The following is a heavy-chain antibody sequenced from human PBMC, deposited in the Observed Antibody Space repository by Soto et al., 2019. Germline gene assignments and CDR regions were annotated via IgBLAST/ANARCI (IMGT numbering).Heavy chain of an antibody. D-gene: IGHD1-26*01. CDR3: ARDFTVGPYSGSQQY. J-gene: IGHJ4*02. V-gene: IGHV1-69*13. Sequence: ASVKVSCKASGGTFSIYAISWVLQAPGQGLEWMGGIIPIFGTANYAQKFQGRVTITADESTSTAYMELSSLRSEDTAVYYCARDFTVGPYSGSQQYWGQGTLVTVSS. CDR2: IIPIFGTA. CDR1: GGTFSIYA.